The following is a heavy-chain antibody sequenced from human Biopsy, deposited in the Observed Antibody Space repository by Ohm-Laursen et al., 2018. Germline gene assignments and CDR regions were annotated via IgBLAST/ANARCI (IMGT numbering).Heavy chain of an antibody. V-gene: IGHV3-53*01. CDR3: ARHHCTNGVCLGVYFDY. CDR2: IYTGGTT. CDR1: GFTVSNKY. D-gene: IGHD2-8*01. J-gene: IGHJ4*02. Sequence: SLRLSCAASGFTVSNKYMSWVRQAPGKGLEWVSVIYTGGTTHYADSVRGRFTISRDNSENTLYLQMNSLRAEDTAVYYCARHHCTNGVCLGVYFDYWGQGTLVTVSS.